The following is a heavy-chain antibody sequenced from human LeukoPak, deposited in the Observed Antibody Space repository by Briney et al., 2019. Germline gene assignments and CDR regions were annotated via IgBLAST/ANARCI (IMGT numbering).Heavy chain of an antibody. CDR1: VFTLYRYE. D-gene: IGHD3-10*01. Sequence: GGSLRLSCALSVFTLYRYEIHWVRRAPGEGVEWVSYIISSSSTIYYADSVKGRFTISRDNAKNSLYLQMNSLRAEDTAVYYCARDGSMVRGVIKPSAFDIWGQGTMVTVSS. CDR2: IISSSSTI. J-gene: IGHJ3*02. V-gene: IGHV3-48*03. CDR3: ARDGSMVRGVIKPSAFDI.